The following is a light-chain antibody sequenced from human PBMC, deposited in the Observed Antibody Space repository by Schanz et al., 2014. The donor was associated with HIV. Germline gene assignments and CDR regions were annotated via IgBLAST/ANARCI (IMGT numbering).Light chain of an antibody. CDR1: QSLTTNY. Sequence: EIVMTQSPATLSLSPGDRATLSCRASQSLTTNYLAWYQQKPGQAPRLVIFGTSNRATGIPDRFSGSDSGTDFTLTISIVEPEDYAVYYCQQYGSPPWTFGQGTKVEV. CDR3: QQYGSPPWT. V-gene: IGKV3-20*01. CDR2: GTS. J-gene: IGKJ1*01.